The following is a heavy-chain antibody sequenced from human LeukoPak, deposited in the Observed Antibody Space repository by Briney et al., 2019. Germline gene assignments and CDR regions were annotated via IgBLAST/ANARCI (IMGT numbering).Heavy chain of an antibody. J-gene: IGHJ4*02. CDR3: ARDMVAGYDFWSGYLDY. D-gene: IGHD3-3*01. V-gene: IGHV3-7*01. CDR2: IKQDGSEK. CDR1: GFTFSSYW. Sequence: GGSLRLSCAASGFTFSSYWMSWVRQAPGKGLEWVANIKQDGSEKYYVDSVKGRFTISRDNAKNSLYLQMNSLRAEDTAVYYCARDMVAGYDFWSGYLDYWGQGTLVTVSS.